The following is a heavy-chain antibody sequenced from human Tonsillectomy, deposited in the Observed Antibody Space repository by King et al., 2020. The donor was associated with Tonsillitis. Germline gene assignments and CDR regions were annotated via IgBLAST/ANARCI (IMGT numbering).Heavy chain of an antibody. D-gene: IGHD3-3*01. V-gene: IGHV3-21*01. J-gene: IGHJ5*02. Sequence: QLVQSGGSLVKPGGSLRLSCAASGFTFSSYTMNWVRQAPGKGLEWVSSISSSSSYIYYADSVKGRFTISRDNAKNSLYLKMNSLRAEDTAVYYCARDSNDFWSGYYNHWGQGTLVTVSS. CDR1: GFTFSSYT. CDR2: ISSSSSYI. CDR3: ARDSNDFWSGYYNH.